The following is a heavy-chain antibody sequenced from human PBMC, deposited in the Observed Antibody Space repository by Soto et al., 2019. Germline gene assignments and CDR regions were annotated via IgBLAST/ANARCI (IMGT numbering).Heavy chain of an antibody. D-gene: IGHD2-15*01. Sequence: QITLKESGPTLVKPTQTLTLTCTFSGFSLRISGVGVGWIRQPPGKALEWLALIYWDDDKRYSPSLKSRLTXTXXTSKNQVVLTMTNMDPVDTATYYCAHSATVSDAFDIWGQGTMVTVSS. CDR3: AHSATVSDAFDI. CDR1: GFSLRISGVG. V-gene: IGHV2-5*02. CDR2: IYWDDDK. J-gene: IGHJ3*02.